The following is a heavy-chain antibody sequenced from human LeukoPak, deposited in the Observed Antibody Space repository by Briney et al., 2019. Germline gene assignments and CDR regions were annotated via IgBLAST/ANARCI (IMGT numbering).Heavy chain of an antibody. Sequence: GESLKISCKHSEYSFPNYCIGWVRQMPGKGLEWMGIIYPDDSDTRYSPSFQDQVTISADKSISTAYLQWSSLKASDTAMYYCARHRAIGVRGVPWVGPNWFDPWGQGTLVTVSS. CDR2: IYPDDSDT. CDR1: EYSFPNYC. V-gene: IGHV5-51*01. J-gene: IGHJ5*02. CDR3: ARHRAIGVRGVPWVGPNWFDP. D-gene: IGHD3-10*01.